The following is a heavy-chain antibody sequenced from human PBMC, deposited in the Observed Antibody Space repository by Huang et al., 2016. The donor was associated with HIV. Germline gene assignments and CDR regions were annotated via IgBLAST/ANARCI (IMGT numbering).Heavy chain of an antibody. CDR3: ARHREGPVAYYSGWGSHLNYMDV. CDR1: GGSIRSSDYH. V-gene: IGHV4-39*01. J-gene: IGHJ6*03. Sequence: LALTCAVSGGSIRSSDYHWGWIRQPPGKGLEWIGSIYYKGSTHYSPSLKSRVTIAVDTSKNRFFLNLTSMTAADTAVYYCARHREGPVAYYSGWGSHLNYMDVWGRGRTVVVSS. D-gene: IGHD3-10*01. CDR2: IYYKGST.